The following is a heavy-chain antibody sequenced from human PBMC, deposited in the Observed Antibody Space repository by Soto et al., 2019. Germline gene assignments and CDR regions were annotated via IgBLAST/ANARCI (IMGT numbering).Heavy chain of an antibody. Sequence: GASVKVSCKASGYTFTSYGISWVRQAPGQGLEWMGWISAYNGNTNYAQKLQGRVTMTTDTSTSTAYMELRSLRSDDTAVYYCARDRDYYDSSDYAFDIWGQGAMVTVSS. D-gene: IGHD3-22*01. CDR2: ISAYNGNT. CDR1: GYTFTSYG. CDR3: ARDRDYYDSSDYAFDI. J-gene: IGHJ3*02. V-gene: IGHV1-18*01.